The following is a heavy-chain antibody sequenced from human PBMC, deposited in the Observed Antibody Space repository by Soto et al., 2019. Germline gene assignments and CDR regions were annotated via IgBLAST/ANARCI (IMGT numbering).Heavy chain of an antibody. CDR3: ATDIPTGTAISEDHFDY. CDR1: GYTLTELS. CDR2: FDPEDGET. D-gene: IGHD1-1*01. J-gene: IGHJ4*02. V-gene: IGHV1-24*01. Sequence: ASVKVCCKVSGYTLTELSMHWVRQAPGKGLEWMGGFDPEDGETIYAQKFQGRVTMTEDTSTDTAYMELSSLRSEDTAVYYCATDIPTGTAISEDHFDYWGQGTLVTVSS.